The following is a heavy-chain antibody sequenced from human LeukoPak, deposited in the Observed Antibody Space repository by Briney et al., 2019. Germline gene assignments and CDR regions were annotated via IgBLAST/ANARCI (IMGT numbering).Heavy chain of an antibody. V-gene: IGHV3-53*01. D-gene: IGHD6-6*01. J-gene: IGHJ3*01. CDR1: GFTVSSNY. CDR3: ARSSYSSSSSV. Sequence: GGSLRLSCAASGFTVSSNYMSWVRQAPGKGLEWVPVICSGGSTYYADSVKGRFTISRDNSKNTLYLQMNSLRAEDTAVYYCARSSYSSSSSVWGQGTMVTVSS. CDR2: ICSGGST.